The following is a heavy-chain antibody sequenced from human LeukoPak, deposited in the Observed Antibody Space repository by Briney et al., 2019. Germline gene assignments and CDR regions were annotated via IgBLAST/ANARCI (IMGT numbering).Heavy chain of an antibody. V-gene: IGHV3-23*01. CDR3: AKEPIVAVNGPV. CDR1: GFTFRSYG. D-gene: IGHD6-13*01. CDR2: ISSSGGST. J-gene: IGHJ6*04. Sequence: GGSLRLSCAASGFTFRSYGMSWVRQIPGKGLEWVSAISSSGGSTYYADSVKGRFTISRDNSKNTLFLQMSSLRAEDTAVYYCAKEPIVAVNGPVWGIGTTVTISS.